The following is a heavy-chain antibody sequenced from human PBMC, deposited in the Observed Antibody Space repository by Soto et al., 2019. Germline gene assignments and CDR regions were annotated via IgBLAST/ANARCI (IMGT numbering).Heavy chain of an antibody. V-gene: IGHV1-18*01. D-gene: IGHD6-19*01. CDR1: GYIFTSYG. CDR2: INGYNGNT. Sequence: QVQLVQSGAEVKKPGASVKVSCKASGYIFTSYGISWVRQAPGQGLEWMGWINGYNGNTKYAQKFQDRITMTTDTSTTTAYMELRSLRSDDTAVYYCETVTPRQWLVHLDYWGPGSLVTVSS. J-gene: IGHJ4*02. CDR3: ETVTPRQWLVHLDY.